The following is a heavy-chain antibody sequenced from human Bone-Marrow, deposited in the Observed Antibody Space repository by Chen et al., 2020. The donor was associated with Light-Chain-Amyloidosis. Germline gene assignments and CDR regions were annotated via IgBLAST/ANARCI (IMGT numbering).Heavy chain of an antibody. V-gene: IGHV5-51*01. Sequence: EVQLELSGPEVKKPGESLKISCKGSGYTFPNYWIGWVRQMPGQGLEWMGVIYPDDSDARYSPSFERQVTISADKSITTAYLQWRSLKASDTAMYYCARRRDGYNFDYWGQGTLVTVSS. CDR2: IYPDDSDA. D-gene: IGHD5-12*01. CDR1: GYTFPNYW. CDR3: ARRRDGYNFDY. J-gene: IGHJ4*02.